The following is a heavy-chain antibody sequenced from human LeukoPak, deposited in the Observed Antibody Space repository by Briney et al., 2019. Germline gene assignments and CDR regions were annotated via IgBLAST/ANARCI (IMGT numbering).Heavy chain of an antibody. D-gene: IGHD2-15*01. V-gene: IGHV4-31*03. CDR3: ARQVVAASYYFDY. J-gene: IGHJ4*02. CDR1: GGSISSGGYC. Sequence: PSETLSLTCTVSGGSISSGGYCWSWIRQHPGKGLEWIGYIYYSGSTYYNPSLKSRVTISVDTSKNQFSLKLSSVTAADTAVYYCARQVVAASYYFDYWGQGTLVTVSS. CDR2: IYYSGST.